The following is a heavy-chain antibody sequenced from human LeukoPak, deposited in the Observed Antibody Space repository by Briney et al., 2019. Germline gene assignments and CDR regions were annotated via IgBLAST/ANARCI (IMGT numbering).Heavy chain of an antibody. J-gene: IGHJ4*02. D-gene: IGHD6-13*01. CDR1: GFTCSSYW. CDR2: TKYDGSER. CDR3: ARDIEAAGLFLDY. V-gene: IGHV3-7*01. Sequence: GGSLRLSCAASGFTCSSYWMSWVRQAPGKGLEWVANTKYDGSERYYVDSVKGRFTISRDNAKNSLYLQMNSLRAEDTAVYYCARDIEAAGLFLDYWGQGTLVTVSS.